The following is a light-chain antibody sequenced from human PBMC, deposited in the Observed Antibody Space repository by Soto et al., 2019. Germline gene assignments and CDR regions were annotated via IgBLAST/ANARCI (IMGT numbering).Light chain of an antibody. CDR1: SSDVGGFHS. J-gene: IGLJ1*01. CDR3: SPNTIYTRYV. V-gene: IGLV2-14*01. Sequence: QSVVTQPASVSGSPGQSITISCTGTSSDVGGFHSVSWYQQHPGKAPKLIIYEVSNRPSGVSNRFSGSPSGHTASLTISGLQTESEADYYSSPNTIYTRYVFANVPKVTV. CDR2: EVS.